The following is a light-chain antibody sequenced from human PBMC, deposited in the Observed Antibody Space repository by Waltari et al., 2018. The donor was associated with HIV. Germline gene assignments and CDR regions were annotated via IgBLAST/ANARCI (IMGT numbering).Light chain of an antibody. CDR3: QSYDSTLSGSVV. J-gene: IGLJ2*01. CDR1: SSHIGAGYD. V-gene: IGLV1-40*01. Sequence: QSVLTQPPSVSGAPRLTVTISCTGTSSHIGAGYDVHCYQQVPGRAPKLLIYVDTNRPTGVPDRFSGAKSVTSASLAITGLQAEDESTYDCQSYDSTLSGSVVFGGGTKLTVL. CDR2: VDT.